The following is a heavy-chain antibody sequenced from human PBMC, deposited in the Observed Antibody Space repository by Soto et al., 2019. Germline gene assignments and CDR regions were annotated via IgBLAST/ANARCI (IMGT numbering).Heavy chain of an antibody. CDR1: GFTFSSYA. CDR2: ISYDGSNK. CDR3: AREGGDV. D-gene: IGHD3-16*01. J-gene: IGHJ6*02. Sequence: QVPLVESGGGVVQPGRSLRLSCAASGFTFSSYAMHWVRQAPGKGLEWVAVISYDGSNKYYADSVKGRFTISRDNSKNTLYLQMNSLRAEDTAVYYCAREGGDVWGQGTTVTVSS. V-gene: IGHV3-30-3*01.